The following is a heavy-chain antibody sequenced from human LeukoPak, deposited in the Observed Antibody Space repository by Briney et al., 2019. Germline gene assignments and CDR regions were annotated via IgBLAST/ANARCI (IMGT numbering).Heavy chain of an antibody. V-gene: IGHV5-51*01. J-gene: IGHJ4*02. Sequence: GESLKISCQGSGYSFTTYWIGWVRQMPGKGLEWMGIIYPGDSDTRYSPFFQGQVTISADKSISTAYQQWSSLKASDTAMYYCARRLYDRSSRYDFWGQGTLVTVSS. CDR1: GYSFTTYW. CDR2: IYPGDSDT. CDR3: ARRLYDRSSRYDF. D-gene: IGHD6-25*01.